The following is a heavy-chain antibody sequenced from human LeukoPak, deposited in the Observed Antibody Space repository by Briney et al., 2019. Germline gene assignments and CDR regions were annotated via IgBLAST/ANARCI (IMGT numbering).Heavy chain of an antibody. CDR3: ARVGYYASGPFSYFDY. CDR2: INSDGSST. CDR1: GFAFSSYW. V-gene: IGHV3-74*01. J-gene: IGHJ4*02. D-gene: IGHD3-10*01. Sequence: PGGSLRLSCAASGFAFSSYWMHWVRQAPGKGLVWVSRINSDGSSTSYADSVKGRFTISRDNSKNTLYLQMNSLSVEDTAVYYCARVGYYASGPFSYFDYWGQGTLVTVSS.